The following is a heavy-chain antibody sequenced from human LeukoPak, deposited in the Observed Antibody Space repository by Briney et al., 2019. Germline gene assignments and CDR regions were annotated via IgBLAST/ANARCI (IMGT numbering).Heavy chain of an antibody. V-gene: IGHV3-30*04. CDR1: GFTFSSYA. D-gene: IGHD3-10*02. CDR2: ISYDGSNK. J-gene: IGHJ4*02. CDR3: ARDQFYGVRGVKQYYFDY. Sequence: GRSLRLSCAASGFTFSSYAMHWVRQAPGKGLEWVAVISYDGSNKYYADSVKGRFTISRDNSKNTLYLQMNSLRAEDTAVYYCARDQFYGVRGVKQYYFDYWGQGTLVTVSS.